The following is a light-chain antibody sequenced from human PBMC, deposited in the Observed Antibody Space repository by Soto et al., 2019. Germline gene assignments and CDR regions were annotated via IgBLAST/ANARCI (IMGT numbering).Light chain of an antibody. V-gene: IGLV7-46*01. CDR3: LLSYKGAHVV. CDR1: TGAVTSGHY. J-gene: IGLJ2*01. CDR2: DTS. Sequence: QAVVTQEPSLTVSPGGTVTLTCGSSTGAVTSGHYPYWFQQKPGQAPRTLIYDTSNKHSWTPARFSGSLLGGKAALTLSGAQPEDEAGYYCLLSYKGAHVVFGGGTKVTVL.